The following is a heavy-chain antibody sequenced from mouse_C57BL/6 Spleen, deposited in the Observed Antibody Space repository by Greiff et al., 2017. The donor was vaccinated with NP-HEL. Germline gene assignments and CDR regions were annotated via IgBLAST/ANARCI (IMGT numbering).Heavy chain of an antibody. CDR3: GGGDWYFDV. J-gene: IGHJ1*03. CDR2: IYPGDGDT. Sequence: VQLQQSGPELVKPGASVKISCKASGYAFSSSWMNWVKQRPGKGLEWIGRIYPGDGDTNYNGKFKGKATLTADKSSSTAYMQLSSLTSEDSAVYFCGGGDWYFDVWGTGTTVTVSS. CDR1: GYAFSSSW. D-gene: IGHD1-1*02. V-gene: IGHV1-82*01.